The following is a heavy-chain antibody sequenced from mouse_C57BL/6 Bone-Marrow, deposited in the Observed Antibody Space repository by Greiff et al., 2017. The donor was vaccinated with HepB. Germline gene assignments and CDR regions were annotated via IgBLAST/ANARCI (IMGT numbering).Heavy chain of an antibody. CDR2: IDPENGDT. Sequence: VQLKESGAELVRPGASVKLSCTASGFNIKDDYMHWVKQRPEQGLEWIGWIDPENGDTEYASKFQGKATITADTSSNTAYLQFSSLTSEDTAVYYCTTHYGSSYGYFDVWGTGTTVTVSS. J-gene: IGHJ1*03. CDR3: TTHYGSSYGYFDV. D-gene: IGHD1-1*01. CDR1: GFNIKDDY. V-gene: IGHV14-4*01.